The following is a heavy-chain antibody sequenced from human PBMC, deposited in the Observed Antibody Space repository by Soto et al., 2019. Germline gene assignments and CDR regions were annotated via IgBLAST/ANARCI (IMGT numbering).Heavy chain of an antibody. Sequence: PSETLSLTCTVSGGSISSSSYYWGWIRQPPGKGLEWIGSIYYSGSTYYNPSLKSRVTISVDASKNQFSLKLSSVTAADTAVYYCARHYNWNDRGHWFDPWGQGTLVTVSS. J-gene: IGHJ5*02. CDR2: IYYSGST. V-gene: IGHV4-39*01. CDR3: ARHYNWNDRGHWFDP. D-gene: IGHD1-20*01. CDR1: GGSISSSSYY.